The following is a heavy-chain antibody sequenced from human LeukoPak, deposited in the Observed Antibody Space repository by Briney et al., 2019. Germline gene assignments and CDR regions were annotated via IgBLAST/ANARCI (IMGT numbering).Heavy chain of an antibody. V-gene: IGHV3-48*01. D-gene: IGHD3-22*01. CDR2: ISSRSSTI. J-gene: IGHJ4*02. Sequence: PGGSLRLSCAASGFTFSSYSMNWVRQAPGKGLEWVSYISSRSSTIYYADSVKGRFTISRDNSKNTLYLQMNSLRAEDTAVYYCAKTGRITMIVVVIPSFFDYWGQGTLVTVSS. CDR1: GFTFSSYS. CDR3: AKTGRITMIVVVIPSFFDY.